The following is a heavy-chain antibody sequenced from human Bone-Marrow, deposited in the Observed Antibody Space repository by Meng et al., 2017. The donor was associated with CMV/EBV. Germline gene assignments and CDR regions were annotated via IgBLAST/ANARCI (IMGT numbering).Heavy chain of an antibody. CDR1: GYTFTSYD. CDR3: ARRLTAARPRAKVWYYGMDV. CDR2: MNPNSGNT. Sequence: ASVKVSCKASGYTFTSYDINWVRQATGQGLEWMGWMNPNSGNTGYAQKFQGRVTMTRNTSISTAYMELSSLRSEDTAVYYCARRLTAARPRAKVWYYGMDVWGQGTTVTGYS. D-gene: IGHD6-6*01. J-gene: IGHJ6*02. V-gene: IGHV1-8*01.